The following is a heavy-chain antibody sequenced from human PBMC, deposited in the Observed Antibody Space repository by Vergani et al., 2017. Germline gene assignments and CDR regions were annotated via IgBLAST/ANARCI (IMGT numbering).Heavy chain of an antibody. V-gene: IGHV3-30*18. CDR3: AKSPYYYGSGSYYDY. CDR2: ISYDGSNK. Sequence: QVQLVESGGGVVQPGRSLRLSCAASGFTFSSYGMHWVRQAPGKGLEWVAVISYDGSNKYYADSVKGRFTISRDNSKNTLYLQMNSLRAEDTAVYYCAKSPYYYGSGSYYDYWGQGTLVTVSS. J-gene: IGHJ4*02. CDR1: GFTFSSYG. D-gene: IGHD3-10*01.